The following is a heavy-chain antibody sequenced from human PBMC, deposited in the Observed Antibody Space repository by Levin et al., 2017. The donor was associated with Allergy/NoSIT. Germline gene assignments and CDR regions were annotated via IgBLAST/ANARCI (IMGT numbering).Heavy chain of an antibody. Sequence: GGSLRLSCAASGFTFSSYDMHWVRQATGKGLEWVSAIGTAGDTYYPGSVKGRFTISRENAKNSLYLQMNSLRAGDTAVYYCARVRGYSYGRGVGMDVWGQGSTVTVSS. J-gene: IGHJ6*02. D-gene: IGHD5-18*01. CDR3: ARVRGYSYGRGVGMDV. CDR1: GFTFSSYD. V-gene: IGHV3-13*01. CDR2: IGTAGDT.